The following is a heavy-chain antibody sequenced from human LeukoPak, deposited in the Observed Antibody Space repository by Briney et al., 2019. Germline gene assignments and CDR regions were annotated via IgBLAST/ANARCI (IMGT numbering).Heavy chain of an antibody. D-gene: IGHD3-3*01. CDR1: GFTFSIYV. V-gene: IGHV3-23*01. J-gene: IGHJ6*03. CDR2: IISGGTT. Sequence: PGGSLRLSCAASGFTFSIYVMSWVRQAPGKGLEWVSAIISGGTTYYADSVKGRFTISRDNSKNTLYLQMNSLRAEDTAVYYCAKNFWSDKYYYYYMDVWGKGTTVTVSS. CDR3: AKNFWSDKYYYYYMDV.